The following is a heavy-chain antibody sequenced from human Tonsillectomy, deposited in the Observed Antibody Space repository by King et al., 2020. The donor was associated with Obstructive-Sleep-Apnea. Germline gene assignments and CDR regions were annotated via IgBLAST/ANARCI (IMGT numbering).Heavy chain of an antibody. V-gene: IGHV1-2*04. CDR1: GYTFSGYY. CDR2: INANTGGS. J-gene: IGHJ6*01. D-gene: IGHD2-8*01. CDR3: ADSKGSCSNGVCSSDYYYGLDV. Sequence: VQLVESGAEVKKPGASVKVSCKASGYTFSGYYMHWVRQAPGQGLEWMGWINANTGGSNYAQKFQGWVTMTRDTSISTAYMKLSRLRSDDTAVYYCADSKGSCSNGVCSSDYYYGLDVWGQGTTVTVSS.